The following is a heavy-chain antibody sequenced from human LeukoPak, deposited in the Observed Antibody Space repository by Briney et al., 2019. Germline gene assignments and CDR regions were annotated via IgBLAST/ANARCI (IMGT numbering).Heavy chain of an antibody. Sequence: SQSLSLTCAVSGGSISSGGYSWSWIRQPPGKGLEWIGYIYHSGSTYYNPSLKSRVTISVDRSENQFSLKLSSVTAADTAVYYCARGKLNWGRYAFDIWGQGTMVTVSS. CDR1: GGSISSGGYS. CDR2: IYHSGST. J-gene: IGHJ3*02. V-gene: IGHV4-30-2*01. CDR3: ARGKLNWGRYAFDI. D-gene: IGHD7-27*01.